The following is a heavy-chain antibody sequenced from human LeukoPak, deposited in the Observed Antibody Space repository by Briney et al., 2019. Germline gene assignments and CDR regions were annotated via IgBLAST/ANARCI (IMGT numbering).Heavy chain of an antibody. V-gene: IGHV3-30*02. CDR2: IRYDGSNK. CDR3: AKATYYSSGGHFDY. J-gene: IGHJ4*02. CDR1: GFTFSSYG. Sequence: GGSLRLSCAASGFTFSSYGMHWVRQAPGKGLEWVAFIRYDGSNKYYADSVKGRFTISRDNSKNTLYLQMNSLRAEDTAVYYCAKATYYSSGGHFDYWGQGTLVTVSS. D-gene: IGHD6-19*01.